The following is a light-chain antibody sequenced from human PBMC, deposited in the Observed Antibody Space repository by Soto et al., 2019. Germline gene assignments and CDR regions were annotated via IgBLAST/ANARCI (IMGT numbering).Light chain of an antibody. J-gene: IGKJ5*01. V-gene: IGKV3-20*01. CDR1: QSVNSGY. Sequence: EIVLTHSPGTLSLAPCEIATLSCRASQSVNSGYLAWYQQKSGQAPRLLIFGASYGAAGVPDRFSGSGSGTDFTLIISRLEPEDFAVYYCQQYGSSPFTFGQGTRLEIK. CDR3: QQYGSSPFT. CDR2: GAS.